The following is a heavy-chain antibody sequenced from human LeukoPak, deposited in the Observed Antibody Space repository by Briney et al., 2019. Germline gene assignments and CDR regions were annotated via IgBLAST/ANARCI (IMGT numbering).Heavy chain of an antibody. CDR3: ARERSDGYKVYFDY. CDR2: VYYSGST. V-gene: IGHV4-59*01. J-gene: IGHJ4*02. Sequence: SETLSLTCAVYGGSFSGYYWSWIRQPPGKGLEWIGYVYYSGSTNYNPSLKSRVTISVDTSKNQFSLRLSSVTAADTAVYYCARERSDGYKVYFDYWGQGTLVTVSS. D-gene: IGHD5-24*01. CDR1: GGSFSGYY.